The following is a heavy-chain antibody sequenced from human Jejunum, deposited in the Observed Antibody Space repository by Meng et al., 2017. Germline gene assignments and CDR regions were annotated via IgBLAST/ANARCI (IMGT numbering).Heavy chain of an antibody. CDR3: ARSGGYADY. CDR1: GFTFSSYW. J-gene: IGHJ4*02. D-gene: IGHD3-22*01. Sequence: GESLKISCAASGFTFSSYWMHWVRQAPGKGLVWVSHINNDGSSTNYADSVKGRFTISRDNAKNTLYLQMNSLRAEDTAVYYCARSGGYADYWGQGILVTVSS. CDR2: INNDGSST. V-gene: IGHV3-74*01.